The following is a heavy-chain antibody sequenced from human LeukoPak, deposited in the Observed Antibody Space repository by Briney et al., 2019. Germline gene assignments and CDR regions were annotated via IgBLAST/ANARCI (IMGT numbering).Heavy chain of an antibody. Sequence: SETLSLTCTVSGGSISSYSWNWIRQPPGKGLEWIGNINNSGYTNNNPSLKSRVTISVDTFKNQFSLKLSSVTAADTAVYYCARLSTVTTSFDYWGQGTLVTVSS. CDR2: INNSGYT. CDR3: ARLSTVTTSFDY. J-gene: IGHJ4*02. D-gene: IGHD4-17*01. CDR1: GGSISSYS. V-gene: IGHV4-59*01.